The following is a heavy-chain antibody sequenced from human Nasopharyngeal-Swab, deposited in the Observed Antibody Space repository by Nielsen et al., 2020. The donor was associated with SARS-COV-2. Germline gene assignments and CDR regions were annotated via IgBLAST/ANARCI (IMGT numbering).Heavy chain of an antibody. CDR2: IYYSGST. CDR3: ARHRYYGGSYFDY. Sequence: SETLSLTCTVSGGSISSTSDYWGWIRQPPGKGLEWLGSIYYSGSTYYNPSLKSRVTISVDTSKNQFSLKLSSVTAADTAVYYCARHRYYGGSYFDYWGQGTLVTVSS. J-gene: IGHJ4*02. CDR1: GGSISSTSDY. D-gene: IGHD3-22*01. V-gene: IGHV4-39*01.